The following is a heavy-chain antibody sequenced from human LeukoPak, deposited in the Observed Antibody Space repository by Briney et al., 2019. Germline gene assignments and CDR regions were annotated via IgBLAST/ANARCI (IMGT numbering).Heavy chain of an antibody. CDR3: ARTYYDFWSGYPHFDY. V-gene: IGHV4-61*02. CDR1: GGSISSGSYY. D-gene: IGHD3-3*01. Sequence: SETLSLTCTVSGGSISSGSYYWSWIRQPAGKGLEWIGRIYTSGSTNYNPSLKSRVTISVDTSKNQFSLKLSSVTAADTAVYYCARTYYDFWSGYPHFDYWGQGTLVTVSS. CDR2: IYTSGST. J-gene: IGHJ4*02.